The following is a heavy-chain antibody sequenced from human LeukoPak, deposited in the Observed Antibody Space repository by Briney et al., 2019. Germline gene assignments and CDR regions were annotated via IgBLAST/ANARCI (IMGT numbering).Heavy chain of an antibody. CDR2: IYYSGST. Sequence: SETLSLTCTVSGGSISTYYWSWIRQPPGKGLEWIGSIYYSGSTNYNPSLKSRVTISIDTSKNQFSLNLSSVTAADTAVYYCARSERYSSGWYFYFDYWGQGTLVTVSS. D-gene: IGHD6-19*01. J-gene: IGHJ4*02. CDR1: GGSISTYY. CDR3: ARSERYSSGWYFYFDY. V-gene: IGHV4-59*01.